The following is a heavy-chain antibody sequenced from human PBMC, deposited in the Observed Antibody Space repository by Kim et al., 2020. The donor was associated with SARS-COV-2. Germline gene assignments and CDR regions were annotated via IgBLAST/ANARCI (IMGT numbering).Heavy chain of an antibody. V-gene: IGHV4-39*07. J-gene: IGHJ3*02. CDR1: GGSISSSSYY. CDR2: IYYSGST. Sequence: SETLSLTCTVSGGSISSSSYYWGWIRQPPGKGLEWIGSIYYSGSTYYNPSLKSRVTISVDTSKNQFSLKLSSVTAADTAVYYCARDQWGYYYGSGSYYAFDIWGQGTMVTVSS. CDR3: ARDQWGYYYGSGSYYAFDI. D-gene: IGHD3-10*01.